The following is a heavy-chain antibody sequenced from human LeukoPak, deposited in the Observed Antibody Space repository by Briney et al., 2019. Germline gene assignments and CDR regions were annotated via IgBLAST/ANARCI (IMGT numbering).Heavy chain of an antibody. V-gene: IGHV3-33*01. CDR2: IWYDGSNK. Sequence: GGSLRLSCAAPGFTFRSYGMQWVRQAPGKGLEWVAVIWYDGSNKYYAESVKGRYTISRDNSKNTLYLQMNSLRAEDTAVYYCARMALPNYGMDVWGQGTTVTVSS. CDR3: ARMALPNYGMDV. J-gene: IGHJ6*02. CDR1: GFTFRSYG. D-gene: IGHD3-16*02.